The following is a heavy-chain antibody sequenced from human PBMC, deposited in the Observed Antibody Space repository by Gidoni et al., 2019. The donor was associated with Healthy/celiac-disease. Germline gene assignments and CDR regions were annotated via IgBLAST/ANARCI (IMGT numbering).Heavy chain of an antibody. CDR2: FTPEDGET. CDR1: GYTLTELS. Sequence: QVQLVQPGAEVKKPGASVKVSCKVSGYTLTELSMHWVRQAPGKGLEWMGGFTPEDGETIYAQKFQGRVTMTEDTSTDTAYMELSSLRSEDTAVYYCATSWGGWYYFDYWGQGTLVTVSS. CDR3: ATSWGGWYYFDY. J-gene: IGHJ4*02. D-gene: IGHD6-19*01. V-gene: IGHV1-24*01.